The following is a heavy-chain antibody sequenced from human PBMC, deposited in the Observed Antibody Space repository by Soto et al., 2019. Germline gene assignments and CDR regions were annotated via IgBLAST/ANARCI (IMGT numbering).Heavy chain of an antibody. CDR1: GCSLTNHYW. D-gene: IGHD5-18*01. CDR3: ARDRTSAGGFSRRWIDP. J-gene: IGHJ5*02. V-gene: IGHV4-4*02. CDR2: IYHCGRT. Sequence: VQLQESGPRPVEPSGAPSPPCRGSGCSLTNHYWLTWGRPPPGPGVGWIWEIYHCGRTNYNPSPKSRVNIAVDKATNQFSLRLTSVTAADTGVYYCARDRTSAGGFSRRWIDPWGQGTLVTESS.